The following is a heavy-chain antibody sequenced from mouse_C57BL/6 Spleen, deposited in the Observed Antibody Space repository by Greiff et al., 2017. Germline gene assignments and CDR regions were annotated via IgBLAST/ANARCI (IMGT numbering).Heavy chain of an antibody. D-gene: IGHD2-2*01. CDR2: IDPANGNT. CDR1: GFNIKNTY. Sequence: EVQLVESVAELVRPGASVKLSCTASGFNIKNTYMHWVKQRPEQGLEWIGRIDPANGNTKYAPKFQGKATITADTSSNTAYLQLSSLTSEDTAIYYCASYYGYDEYYFDYWGQGTTLTVSS. V-gene: IGHV14-3*01. J-gene: IGHJ2*01. CDR3: ASYYGYDEYYFDY.